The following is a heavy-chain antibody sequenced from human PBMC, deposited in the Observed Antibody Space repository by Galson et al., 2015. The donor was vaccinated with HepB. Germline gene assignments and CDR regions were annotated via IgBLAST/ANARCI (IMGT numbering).Heavy chain of an antibody. CDR1: GRNFNSNN. V-gene: IGHV1-69*10. Sequence: SVKVSCKASGRNFNSNNINWVRQVPGQGLEWMGGIMPIFGIGNCAQKFQGRVMINADKSTRTVYMELSKLTSEDTAMYYCANAGECSGGSCFEGFWGQGTLVTVSS. CDR2: IMPIFGIG. CDR3: ANAGECSGGSCFEGF. D-gene: IGHD2-15*01. J-gene: IGHJ4*02.